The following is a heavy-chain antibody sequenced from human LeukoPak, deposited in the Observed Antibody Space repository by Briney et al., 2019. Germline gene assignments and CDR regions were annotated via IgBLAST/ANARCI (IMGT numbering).Heavy chain of an antibody. D-gene: IGHD3-22*01. CDR3: ARDTRPDDTNDY. V-gene: IGHV3-48*02. Sequence: GGSLRLSCAASGFTFSSYSMNWGRQAPGKGLEWVSYISGSSSSTIYYADSVKGRFTISRDNAKNSLYLQMNSLRDEDTAVYYCARDTRPDDTNDYWGQGTLVTVSS. J-gene: IGHJ4*02. CDR2: ISGSSSSTI. CDR1: GFTFSSYS.